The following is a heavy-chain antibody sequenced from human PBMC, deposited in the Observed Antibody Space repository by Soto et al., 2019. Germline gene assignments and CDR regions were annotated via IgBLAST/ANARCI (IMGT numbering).Heavy chain of an antibody. CDR2: TSGRGGRT. CDR1: GFTSCRYP. Sequence: AASKRIYCAASGFTSCRYPKSWVRPAPGAGLEWVSATSGRGGRTDSADSVKGRFTISRHNSKNTLYLQMNSLRAEDTAVYYCAKDQGYKYSSSSGSLPYYYYGMDVWGQGTTVTVSS. J-gene: IGHJ6*02. D-gene: IGHD6-6*01. CDR3: AKDQGYKYSSSSGSLPYYYYGMDV. V-gene: IGHV3-23*01.